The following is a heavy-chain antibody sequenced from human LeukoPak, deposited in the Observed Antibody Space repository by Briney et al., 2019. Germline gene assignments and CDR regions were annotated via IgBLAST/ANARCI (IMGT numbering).Heavy chain of an antibody. V-gene: IGHV1-18*01. Sequence: GGSVKVSCKASGYTFTSYGISWVRQAPGQGLEWMGWIIAYNGNTNYAQKLQGRVTMTTDTSTSTAYMELRSLRSDDTAVYYCARDLAIAVAGKVYYYGMDVWGQGTTVTVSS. CDR2: IIAYNGNT. CDR3: ARDLAIAVAGKVYYYGMDV. J-gene: IGHJ6*02. CDR1: GYTFTSYG. D-gene: IGHD6-19*01.